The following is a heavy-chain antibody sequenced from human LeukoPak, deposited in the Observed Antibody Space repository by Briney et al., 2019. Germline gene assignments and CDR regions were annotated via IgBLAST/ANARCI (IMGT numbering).Heavy chain of an antibody. CDR1: GGSLSGGVYY. CDR2: IYYSGST. CDR3: ARDQLGTSIYV. D-gene: IGHD1/OR15-1a*01. V-gene: IGHV4-30-4*01. J-gene: IGHJ4*02. Sequence: SETLSLTCAVSGGSLSGGVYYWGWIRHPPGEGLEWIGYIYYSGSTYYNPSLKRRVPISLDTFKNQFSLKLSSVTAADTAVYYCARDQLGTSIYVWGQGTLVTVSS.